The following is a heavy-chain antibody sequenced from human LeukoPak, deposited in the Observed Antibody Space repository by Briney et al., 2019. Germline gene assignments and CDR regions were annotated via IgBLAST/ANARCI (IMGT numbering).Heavy chain of an antibody. CDR3: AKDPLQYGSGSYYFDY. CDR1: GFTFSSYG. CDR2: IWYDGNNE. Sequence: GGSLRLSCAASGFTFSSYGMHWVRQAPGKGPEWVAFIWYDGNNEYYSDSVKGRFAISRDSSKNTLYLQMNSLRAEDTAVYYCAKDPLQYGSGSYYFDYWGQGTLVTVSS. D-gene: IGHD3-10*01. J-gene: IGHJ4*02. V-gene: IGHV3-30*02.